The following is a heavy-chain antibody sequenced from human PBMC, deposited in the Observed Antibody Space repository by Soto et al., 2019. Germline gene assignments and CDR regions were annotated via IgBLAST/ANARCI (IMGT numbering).Heavy chain of an antibody. D-gene: IGHD3-16*01. CDR1: GGSISSSSYY. Sequence: SETLSLTCTVSGGSISSSSYYWAWIRQPPGKGLEWIGSVYYSGKTYYNASVKSRVIISVDTSKNQFSLKLSSVTAADTAVYYCARQTDDSYTFNAFDIWGQGTMVTVSS. V-gene: IGHV4-39*01. CDR2: VYYSGKT. J-gene: IGHJ3*02. CDR3: ARQTDDSYTFNAFDI.